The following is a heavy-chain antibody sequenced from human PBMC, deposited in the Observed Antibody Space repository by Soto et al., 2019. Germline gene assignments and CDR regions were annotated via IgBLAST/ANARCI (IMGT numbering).Heavy chain of an antibody. CDR2: ISAYNGNT. V-gene: IGHV1-18*01. D-gene: IGHD3-10*01. J-gene: IGHJ6*02. CDR1: GYTFTSYG. Sequence: ASVKVSCKASGYTFTSYGISWVRQAPGQGLEWMGWISAYNGNTNYAQKLQGRVTMTTDTSTSTAYMELRSLRSDDTAVYYCARGELLWFGELWGMDVWGQGTTVTVSS. CDR3: ARGELLWFGELWGMDV.